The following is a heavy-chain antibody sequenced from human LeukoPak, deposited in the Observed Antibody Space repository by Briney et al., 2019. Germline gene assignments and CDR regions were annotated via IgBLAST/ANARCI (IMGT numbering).Heavy chain of an antibody. D-gene: IGHD3-3*01. CDR2: IYTSGST. V-gene: IGHV4-4*07. CDR1: GGPISSYY. CDR3: ARTDFWSGYYRNFDY. Sequence: PSETPSLTCTVSGGPISSYYWSWIRQPAGKGLEWIGRIYTSGSTNYNPSLKSRVTMSVDTSKNQFSLKLSSVTAADTAVYYCARTDFWSGYYRNFDYWGQGTLVTVSS. J-gene: IGHJ4*02.